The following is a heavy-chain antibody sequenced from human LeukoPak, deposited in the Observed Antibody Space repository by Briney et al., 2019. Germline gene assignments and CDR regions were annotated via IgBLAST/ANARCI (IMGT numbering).Heavy chain of an antibody. J-gene: IGHJ4*02. D-gene: IGHD1-26*01. V-gene: IGHV4-39*01. CDR1: GGSISSGGYY. Sequence: SETLSLTCTVSGGSISSGGYYWSWIRQHPGKGLEWIGYIYYSGSTYYNPSLKSRVTISVDTSKNQFSLKLSSVTAADTAVYYCARHSGSYGTDWGQGTLVTVSS. CDR3: ARHSGSYGTD. CDR2: IYYSGST.